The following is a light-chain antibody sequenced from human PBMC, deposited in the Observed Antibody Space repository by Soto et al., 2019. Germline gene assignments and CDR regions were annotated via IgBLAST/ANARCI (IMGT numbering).Light chain of an antibody. Sequence: ETVLAQSRGAVSCSGGESSTLCWTASQSVSSSYLAWYQQKPGQAPRLLIYGASSRATGIPDRFSGSGSGTDFTLTISRLEPEDFAVYYCQQYGSSPWTFGQGTQVDIK. CDR1: QSVSSSY. CDR2: GAS. J-gene: IGKJ1*01. CDR3: QQYGSSPWT. V-gene: IGKV3-20*01.